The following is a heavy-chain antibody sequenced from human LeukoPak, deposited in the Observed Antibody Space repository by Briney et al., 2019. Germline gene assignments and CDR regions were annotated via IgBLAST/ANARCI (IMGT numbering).Heavy chain of an antibody. CDR1: GGSISSGSYY. Sequence: SETLSLTCTVSGGSISSGSYYWSWIRQPAGKGLEWIGRIYTSGSTNYNPSLKSRVTISVDTSKNQFSLKLSSVTAADTAVYYCARSHYDILTGWGTVFDYWGQGTLVTVSS. D-gene: IGHD3-9*01. CDR2: IYTSGST. CDR3: ARSHYDILTGWGTVFDY. J-gene: IGHJ4*02. V-gene: IGHV4-61*02.